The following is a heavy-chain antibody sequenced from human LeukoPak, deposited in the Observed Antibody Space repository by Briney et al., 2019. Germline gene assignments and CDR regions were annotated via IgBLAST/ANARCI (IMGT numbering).Heavy chain of an antibody. CDR2: INSDGSGT. CDR1: GFTFSNYW. J-gene: IGHJ4*02. Sequence: PGGSLRLSCAASGFTFSNYWIHWVRQAPGKGPVWVSHINSDGSGTSYADSVKGRFTVSRDNAKNTLYLQMNSLRAEDTAIYYCARDQRGYSYGYDDYWGQGTLVTVSS. CDR3: ARDQRGYSYGYDDY. D-gene: IGHD5-18*01. V-gene: IGHV3-74*01.